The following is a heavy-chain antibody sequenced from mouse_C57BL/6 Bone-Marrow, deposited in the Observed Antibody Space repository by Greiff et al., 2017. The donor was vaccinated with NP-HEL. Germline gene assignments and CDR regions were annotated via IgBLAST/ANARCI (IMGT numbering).Heavy chain of an antibody. CDR1: GFTFTDYY. Sequence: EVQLQQSGPVLVKPGPSVKISCKASGFTFTDYYMHWVKQSHGKSLEWIGLVYPYNGGTSYNQQFKGKATLTVDTSSSTAYMELNSLTSEDSAVYYCAREAYYSNYGGFFFDYWGQGTTLTVSS. CDR3: AREAYYSNYGGFFFDY. V-gene: IGHV1-36*01. J-gene: IGHJ2*01. CDR2: VYPYNGGT. D-gene: IGHD2-5*01.